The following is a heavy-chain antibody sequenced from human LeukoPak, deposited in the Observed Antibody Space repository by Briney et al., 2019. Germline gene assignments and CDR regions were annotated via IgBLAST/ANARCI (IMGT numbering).Heavy chain of an antibody. D-gene: IGHD1/OR15-1a*01. Sequence: GGSLRLSCAASGFPFSTYSMSWVRQAPGKGPEWVSVVSGDGAYTYYADSVKGRFTISRDNSKNTVHLQMNWLRVEDTALYYCAKLPEEHLNYDYWGRGTLVTVSS. V-gene: IGHV3-23*01. CDR1: GFPFSTYS. CDR3: AKLPEEHLNYDY. CDR2: VSGDGAYT. J-gene: IGHJ4*02.